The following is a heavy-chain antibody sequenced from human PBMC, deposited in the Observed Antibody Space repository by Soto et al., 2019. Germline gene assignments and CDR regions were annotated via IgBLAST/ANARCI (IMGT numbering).Heavy chain of an antibody. D-gene: IGHD6-6*01. CDR1: GFSLSTSGVG. CDR3: AHIPHRQARRYYYYYMDV. V-gene: IGHV2-5*02. CDR2: IYWDDDK. J-gene: IGHJ6*03. Sequence: SGPTLVNPTQTLTLTCTFSGFSLSTSGVGVGWIRQPPGKALEWLALIYWDDDKRYSPSLKSRLTITKDTSKNQVVLTMTNMDPVDTATYYCAHIPHRQARRYYYYYMDVWGKGTTVTVSS.